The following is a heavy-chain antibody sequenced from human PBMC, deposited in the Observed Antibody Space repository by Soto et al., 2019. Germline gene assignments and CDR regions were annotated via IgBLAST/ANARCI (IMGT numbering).Heavy chain of an antibody. V-gene: IGHV1-18*01. CDR1: GYTFTTYG. CDR3: ARDYDILTSVPGDS. J-gene: IGHJ5*01. D-gene: IGHD3-9*01. CDR2: ISAYNGNT. Sequence: QVQLVQSGAEMKKPGASVKVSCKASGYTFTTYGINWVRQAPGQGLEWMGWISAYNGNTNYAQKLQGRVTMTTDTSTNPAYMEVRGLRSDDTAVYYCARDYDILTSVPGDSWGQGTLVTVSS.